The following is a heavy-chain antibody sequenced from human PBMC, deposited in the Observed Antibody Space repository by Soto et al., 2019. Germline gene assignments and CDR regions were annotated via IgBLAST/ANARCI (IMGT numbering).Heavy chain of an antibody. CDR1: GYTFTSYG. D-gene: IGHD3-9*01. CDR2: ISAYNGNT. J-gene: IGHJ4*02. Sequence: ASVKVSCKASGYTFTSYGISWVRQAPGQGLEWMGWISAYNGNTNYAQKLQGRVTMTTDTSTSTAYMELRSLRSDDTAVYYCARDILTGYYVYPVDYWGQGTLVTVSS. CDR3: ARDILTGYYVYPVDY. V-gene: IGHV1-18*01.